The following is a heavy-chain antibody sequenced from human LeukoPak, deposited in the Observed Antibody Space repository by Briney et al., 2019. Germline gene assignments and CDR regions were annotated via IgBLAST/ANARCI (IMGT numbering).Heavy chain of an antibody. V-gene: IGHV1-46*01. D-gene: IGHD6-6*01. CDR1: GYTFTSYY. J-gene: IGHJ6*03. Sequence: ASVKVSCKASGYTFTSYYMHWVRQAPGQGLEWMGIINPSGGSTSYAQKFQGRVTMTRDTSTSTVNMDLSSLRSEDTAVYYCARDGSVYTGSPELGYYNYYMDVWGKGTTVTVSS. CDR3: ARDGSVYTGSPELGYYNYYMDV. CDR2: INPSGGST.